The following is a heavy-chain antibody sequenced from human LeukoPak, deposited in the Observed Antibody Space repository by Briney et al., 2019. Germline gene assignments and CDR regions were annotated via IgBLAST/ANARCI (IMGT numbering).Heavy chain of an antibody. CDR1: GFTFSSSW. CDR2: MKQDGSEK. J-gene: IGHJ4*02. CDR3: ARAPNSSHFEFYFGY. D-gene: IGHD3-9*01. V-gene: IGHV3-7*03. Sequence: GGSLRLSCVVSGFTFSSSWMSWVRQAPGQGLEWLANMKQDGSEKYYVDSVKGRFTISRDNAKNSLYLKMNSLTAEHTAVHYCARAPNSSHFEFYFGYWGQGTLVTVSS.